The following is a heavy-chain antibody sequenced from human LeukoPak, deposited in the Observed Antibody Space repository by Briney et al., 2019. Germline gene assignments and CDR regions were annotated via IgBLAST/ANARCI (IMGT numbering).Heavy chain of an antibody. CDR3: ARQEVIVVPPAANWFDS. D-gene: IGHD2-2*01. CDR1: GGSIGEYY. J-gene: IGHJ5*01. CDR2: INYSGST. V-gene: IGHV4-59*01. Sequence: SETLSLTCTVSGGSIGEYYWSWIRQPPGKGLEWIGYINYSGSTNYNPSLKSRVTISVDTSKNQFSLILGSVTTADTAVYYCARQEVIVVPPAANWFDSWGQGTLVTVSS.